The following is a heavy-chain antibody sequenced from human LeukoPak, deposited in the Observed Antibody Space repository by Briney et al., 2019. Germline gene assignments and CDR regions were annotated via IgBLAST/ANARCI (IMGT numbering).Heavy chain of an antibody. CDR2: ISRSSNYI. V-gene: IGHV3-21*01. J-gene: IGHJ4*02. CDR1: AFTFSNYT. Sequence: GGSLRLSCAASAFTFSNYTMNWVRQAPGKGLEWVSSISRSSNYIYYADSVKGRFTITRDNAKNSLYLQMNSLRAEDTAVYYCARNVGYWGQGTLVTVSS. D-gene: IGHD1-26*01. CDR3: ARNVGY.